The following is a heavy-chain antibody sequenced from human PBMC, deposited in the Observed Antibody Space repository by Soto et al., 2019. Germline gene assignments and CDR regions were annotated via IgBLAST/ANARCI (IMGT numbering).Heavy chain of an antibody. CDR1: GGSISSGGYY. CDR2: IYYSGST. V-gene: IGHV4-31*03. D-gene: IGHD3-9*01. Sequence: SETLSLTCTVSGGSISSGGYYWSWIRQHPGKGLEWIGYIYYSGSTYYNPSLKSRVTISVDTSKNQFSLKLSSVTAADTAVYYCARGSADLRYFEPYYFDYWGQGTLVTVSS. CDR3: ARGSADLRYFEPYYFDY. J-gene: IGHJ4*02.